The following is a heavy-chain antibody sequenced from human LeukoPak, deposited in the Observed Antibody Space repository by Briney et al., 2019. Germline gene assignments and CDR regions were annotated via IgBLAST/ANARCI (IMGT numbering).Heavy chain of an antibody. CDR2: IYYSGST. CDR1: GGSISSYY. J-gene: IGHJ4*02. Sequence: PSETLSLTCTVSGGSISSYYWSWIRQPPGKGLEWIGYIYYSGSTNYNPSLKSRVTISVDTSKNQFSLKLSSVTAADTAVYYCARHSRLDKSSLSWADYWGQRTLVTVSS. V-gene: IGHV4-59*08. D-gene: IGHD2-2*03. CDR3: ARHSRLDKSSLSWADY.